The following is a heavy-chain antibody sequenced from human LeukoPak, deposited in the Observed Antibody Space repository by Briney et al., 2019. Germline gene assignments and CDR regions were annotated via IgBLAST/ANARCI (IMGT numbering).Heavy chain of an antibody. V-gene: IGHV1-58*02. CDR3: AAAGGDCSSTSCYDY. Sequence: ASVKVSCKASGFTFTSSAMQWVRQARGQRLEWIGWIVFGSGNTNYAQKFQERVTITRDMSTSTAYMELSSLRSEDTAVYYCAAAGGDCSSTSCYDYWGQGTLVTVSS. CDR2: IVFGSGNT. J-gene: IGHJ4*02. D-gene: IGHD2-2*01. CDR1: GFTFTSSA.